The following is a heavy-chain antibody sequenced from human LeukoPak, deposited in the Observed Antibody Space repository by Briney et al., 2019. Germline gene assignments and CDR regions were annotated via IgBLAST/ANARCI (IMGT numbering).Heavy chain of an antibody. CDR1: GFTFSSYG. D-gene: IGHD5-18*01. CDR2: IWYDGSNK. J-gene: IGHJ6*02. V-gene: IGHV3-33*06. CDR3: AKSKAMGFSDV. Sequence: GGSLRLSCAASGFTFSSYGMHWVRQAPGKGLEWVAVIWYDGSNKYYADSVKGRFTISRDNSKNTLYLQMNSLRAEDTAVYYCAKSKAMGFSDVWGQGTTVTVSS.